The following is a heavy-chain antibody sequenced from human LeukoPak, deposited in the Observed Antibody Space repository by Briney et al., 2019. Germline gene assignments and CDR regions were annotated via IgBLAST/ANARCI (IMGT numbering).Heavy chain of an antibody. CDR1: GGSISSGSYY. Sequence: PSETLSLTCTVSGGSISSGSYYWSWIRQPAGKGLEWIGRIYTSGSTNYNPSLKSRVTISVDTSKNQFSLKLSSVTAADTAVYYCARVSDYDGSFDYWGQGTLVTVSS. CDR2: IYTSGST. D-gene: IGHD4-23*01. V-gene: IGHV4-61*02. CDR3: ARVSDYDGSFDY. J-gene: IGHJ4*02.